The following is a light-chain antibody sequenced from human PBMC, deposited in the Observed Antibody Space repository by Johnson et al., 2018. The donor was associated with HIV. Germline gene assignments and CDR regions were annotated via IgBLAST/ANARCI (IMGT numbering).Light chain of an antibody. V-gene: IGLV1-40*01. CDR3: QSWDSSLSVGSYVFYV. J-gene: IGLJ1*01. CDR2: ENS. CDR1: SSNIGAGYD. Sequence: QSVLTQPPSVSGAPGQRVTISCTGSSSNIGAGYDVHWYQQFPGTAPKLLIYENSKRPSGIPDRFSGSKSGTSATLDITGLQTGDDADYYCQSWDSSLSVGSYVFYVFGTGTKVTVL.